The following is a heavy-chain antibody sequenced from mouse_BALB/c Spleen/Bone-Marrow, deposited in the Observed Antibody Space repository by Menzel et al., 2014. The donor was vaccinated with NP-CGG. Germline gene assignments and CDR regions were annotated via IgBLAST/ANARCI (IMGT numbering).Heavy chain of an antibody. CDR1: GNTSTDYY. V-gene: IGHV1-84*02. D-gene: IGHD4-1*01. CDR3: VRNWDPY. CDR2: IYPGSGNT. J-gene: IGHJ2*01. Sequence: QVQLKESGPELVKPGASVKISCKVSGNTSTDYYINWVKQKPGQGLEWIGWIYPGSGNTKYNEKFKGKATLTVDTSSSTAYMQLSSLTSEDTAVYFCVRNWDPYWGQGTTLTVSS.